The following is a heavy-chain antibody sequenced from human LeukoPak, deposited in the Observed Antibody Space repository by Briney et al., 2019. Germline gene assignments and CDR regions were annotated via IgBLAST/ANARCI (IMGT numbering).Heavy chain of an antibody. D-gene: IGHD3-3*01. CDR3: ARGHRHYDFWSGFPLLS. V-gene: IGHV1-2*02. CDR1: GYTFTGYY. J-gene: IGHJ5*02. CDR2: INPNSGGT. Sequence: ASVKVSCKASGYTFTGYYMHWVRQAPGQGLEWMGWINPNSGGTNYAQKFQGRVTMTRDTSISTAYMELSRLRSDDTAVYYCARGHRHYDFWSGFPLLSWGQGTLVTVSS.